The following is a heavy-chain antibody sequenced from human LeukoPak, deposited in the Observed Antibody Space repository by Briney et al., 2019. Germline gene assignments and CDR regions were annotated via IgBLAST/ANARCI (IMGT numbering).Heavy chain of an antibody. Sequence: PGGSLRLSCAASGFTFSSYWMSWVRQAPGKGLEWVANIKQDGSEKYYVDSVKGRFTISRDNAKSSLYLQMNSLRAEDTAVYYCARVTGYYDSSGYSPVNWFDPWGQGTLVTVSS. D-gene: IGHD3-22*01. J-gene: IGHJ5*02. V-gene: IGHV3-7*01. CDR1: GFTFSSYW. CDR3: ARVTGYYDSSGYSPVNWFDP. CDR2: IKQDGSEK.